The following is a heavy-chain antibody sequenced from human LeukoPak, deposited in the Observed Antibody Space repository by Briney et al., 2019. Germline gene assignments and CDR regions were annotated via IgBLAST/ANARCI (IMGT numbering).Heavy chain of an antibody. D-gene: IGHD3-16*01. Sequence: GRSLRLSCAASGFTFSSYGMHWVRQAPGKGLEWVAVIWYDGSSKYYADSVKGRFTISRDNSKNTLYLQMNSLRAEDTAVYYCAKDWARARDYYYYMDVWGKGTTVTVSS. CDR1: GFTFSSYG. J-gene: IGHJ6*03. CDR2: IWYDGSSK. V-gene: IGHV3-33*06. CDR3: AKDWARARDYYYYMDV.